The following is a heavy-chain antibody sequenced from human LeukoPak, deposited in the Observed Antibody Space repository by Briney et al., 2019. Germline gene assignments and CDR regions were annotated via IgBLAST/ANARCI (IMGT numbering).Heavy chain of an antibody. J-gene: IGHJ4*02. D-gene: IGHD3-10*01. CDR3: ANQRGGF. Sequence: PGGSLRLSCAASGFIFSSYPMSWVRQAPGKWLEWVSAISGTAENTYYADSVKGRFSISRDNSRNTVHLQMNSLRPEDTAVYYCANQRGGFWGQGTLVTVSS. V-gene: IGHV3-23*01. CDR2: ISGTAENT. CDR1: GFIFSSYP.